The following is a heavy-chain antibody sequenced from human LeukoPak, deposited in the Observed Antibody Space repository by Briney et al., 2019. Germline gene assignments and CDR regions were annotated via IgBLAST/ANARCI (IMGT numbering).Heavy chain of an antibody. J-gene: IGHJ4*02. V-gene: IGHV1-69*01. D-gene: IGHD3-22*01. CDR2: IIPIFGTA. CDR1: GGTFSSYA. CDR3: ARANYYYDSSGYPPGGY. Sequence: SVKVSCKASGGTFSSYAISWVRQAPGQGLEWMGGIIPIFGTANYAQKFQGRVTITADESTSTAYMELSSLRSEVTAVYYCARANYYYDSSGYPPGGYWGQGTLVTVSS.